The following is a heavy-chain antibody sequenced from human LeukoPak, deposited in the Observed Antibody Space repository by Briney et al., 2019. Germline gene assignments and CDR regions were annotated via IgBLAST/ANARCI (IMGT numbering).Heavy chain of an antibody. Sequence: PGRSLRLSCAASGFTFSSYAMHWVRQAPGKGLEWVAVISYEGSNKYYADSVKGRFTISRDNVKNTLYLQMNSLRAEDTAVYYFARYYCSSTSCNRSYYYYYYMDVWGKGTTVTASS. J-gene: IGHJ6*03. CDR3: ARYYCSSTSCNRSYYYYYYMDV. D-gene: IGHD2-2*01. CDR1: GFTFSSYA. CDR2: ISYEGSNK. V-gene: IGHV3-30*01.